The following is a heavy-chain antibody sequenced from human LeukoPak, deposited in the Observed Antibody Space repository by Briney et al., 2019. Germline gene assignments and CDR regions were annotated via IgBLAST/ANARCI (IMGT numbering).Heavy chain of an antibody. CDR3: ARGDHYDILTGYQTPSHLSDY. Sequence: ASVKVSCTASGYTFTGYYMHWVRQAPGQGLEWMGWINPNSGGTNYAQKFQGRVTMTRDTSISTAYMELSRLRSDDTAVYYCARGDHYDILTGYQTPSHLSDYWGQGTLVTVSS. J-gene: IGHJ4*02. CDR1: GYTFTGYY. D-gene: IGHD3-9*01. CDR2: INPNSGGT. V-gene: IGHV1-2*02.